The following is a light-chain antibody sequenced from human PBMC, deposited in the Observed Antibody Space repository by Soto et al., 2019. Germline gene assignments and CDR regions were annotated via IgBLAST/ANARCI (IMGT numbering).Light chain of an antibody. J-gene: IGKJ5*01. Sequence: EIVLTQCPATLAMSPLKIVALSCSASQSGGSNLAWYQQNPGQAPRLSIHDASTRATGIPARFSGSESGTEFTLTISSLQSEDFAVDYCQQYHNWPPIAFGQGTRLEIK. CDR2: DAS. CDR1: QSGGSN. CDR3: QQYHNWPPIA. V-gene: IGKV3-15*01.